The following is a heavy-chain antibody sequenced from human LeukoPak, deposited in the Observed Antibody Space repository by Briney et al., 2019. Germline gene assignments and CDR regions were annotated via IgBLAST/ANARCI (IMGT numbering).Heavy chain of an antibody. V-gene: IGHV3-21*01. CDR3: ARRIVGAYYYYHYMDV. D-gene: IGHD1-26*01. CDR2: ISSSSSYI. J-gene: IGHJ6*03. Sequence: GGSLRLSCAASGFTFSSYSMNWVRQAPGKGLEWVSSISSSSSYIYYADSVKGRFTISRDNAKNSLYLQMNSLRAEDTAVYYCARRIVGAYYYYHYMDVWGKGTTVTISS. CDR1: GFTFSSYS.